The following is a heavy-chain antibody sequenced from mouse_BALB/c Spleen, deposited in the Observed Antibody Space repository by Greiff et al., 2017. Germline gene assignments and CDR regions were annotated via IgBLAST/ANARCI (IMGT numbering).Heavy chain of an antibody. D-gene: IGHD1-1*01. J-gene: IGHJ2*01. Sequence: QVHVKQSGPELVKPGASVKISCKASGYSFTSYYIHWVKQRPGQGLEWIGWIFPGSGNTKYNEKFKGKATLTADTSSSTAYMQLSSLTSEDSAVYFCARGGRDFDYWGQGTTLTVSS. CDR3: ARGGRDFDY. V-gene: IGHV1-66*01. CDR2: IFPGSGNT. CDR1: GYSFTSYY.